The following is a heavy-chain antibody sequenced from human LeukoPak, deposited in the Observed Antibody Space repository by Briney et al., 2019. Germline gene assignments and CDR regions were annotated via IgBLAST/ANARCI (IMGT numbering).Heavy chain of an antibody. Sequence: TLSLTCTVSGGSVSNYYWNWIRQPPGKALEWLALIYWDDDKRYSPSLKSRLTITKDTSKNQVVLTMTNMDPVDTATYYCAHGYYDYVWGSYRYTCYFDYWGQGTLVTVSS. CDR2: IYWDDDK. V-gene: IGHV2-5*08. D-gene: IGHD3-16*02. CDR3: AHGYYDYVWGSYRYTCYFDY. J-gene: IGHJ4*02. CDR1: GGSVSNYYW.